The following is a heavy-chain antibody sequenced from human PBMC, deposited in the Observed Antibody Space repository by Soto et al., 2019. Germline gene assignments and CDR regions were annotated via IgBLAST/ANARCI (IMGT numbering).Heavy chain of an antibody. D-gene: IGHD4-17*01. CDR1: VGSISSSSYY. J-gene: IGHJ6*02. V-gene: IGHV4-39*01. CDR2: IYYSGST. Sequence: SETLSLTCTVSVGSISSSSYYWGWIRQPPGKGLEWIGSIYYSGSTYYNPSLKSRVTISVDTSKNQFSLKLSSVTAADTAVYYCARGLDYGDYVHYGMDVWGQGTTVTVSS. CDR3: ARGLDYGDYVHYGMDV.